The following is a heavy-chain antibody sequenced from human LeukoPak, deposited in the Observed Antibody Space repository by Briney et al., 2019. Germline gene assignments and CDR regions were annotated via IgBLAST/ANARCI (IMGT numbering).Heavy chain of an antibody. J-gene: IGHJ4*02. CDR3: ARGFCTGSGCYSDY. CDR2: IYYSGNT. V-gene: IGHV4-61*05. CDR1: GGSISGSSYF. D-gene: IGHD2-8*02. Sequence: PSETLSLTCTVSGGSISGSSYFWGWIRQPPGKGLEYIGYIYYSGNTNYNTSLTSRVTISVDTSKNQFSLKLNSVTAADTAVYYCARGFCTGSGCYSDYWGQGTLVTVSS.